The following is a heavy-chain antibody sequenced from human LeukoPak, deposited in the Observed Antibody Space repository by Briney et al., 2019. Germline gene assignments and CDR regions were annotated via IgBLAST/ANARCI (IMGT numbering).Heavy chain of an antibody. V-gene: IGHV3-30*03. J-gene: IGHJ4*02. CDR1: GFTVSSNY. D-gene: IGHD1-26*01. CDR3: ARGSSGNNFDY. CDR2: ISYDGSNK. Sequence: PGGSLRLSCAASGFTVSSNYMSWVRQAPGKGLEWVAVISYDGSNKYYADSVKGRFTISRDDSKNTLYLQMNSLRAEDTAIYYCARGSSGNNFDYWGQGTLVTVSS.